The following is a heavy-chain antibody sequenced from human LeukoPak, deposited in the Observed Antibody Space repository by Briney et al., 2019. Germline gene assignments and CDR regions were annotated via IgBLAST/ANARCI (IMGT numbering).Heavy chain of an antibody. Sequence: GGSLRLSCAATGFTFGSYGMHWVRQAPGKGMEWVAVISYDGSNKYYPDSVKGRFTISRDNSKSTLYLQMNSLRAEDTAVYYCAKDSYYYGSGSYDVWGQGTLVTVSS. D-gene: IGHD3-10*01. CDR1: GFTFGSYG. CDR2: ISYDGSNK. CDR3: AKDSYYYGSGSYDV. V-gene: IGHV3-30*18. J-gene: IGHJ4*02.